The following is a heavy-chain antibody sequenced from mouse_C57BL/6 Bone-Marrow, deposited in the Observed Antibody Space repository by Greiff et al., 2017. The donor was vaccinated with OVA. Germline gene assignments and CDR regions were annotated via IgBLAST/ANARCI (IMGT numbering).Heavy chain of an antibody. J-gene: IGHJ2*01. V-gene: IGHV5-17*01. CDR3: ARNYGSSYLDYFDY. CDR1: GFTFSDYG. D-gene: IGHD1-1*01. Sequence: EVQRVESGGGLVKPGGSLKLSCAPSGFTFSDYGMHWVRQAPEKGLEWVAYISSGSSTIYYADTVKGRFTISRDNAKNTLFLQMTSLRSEDTAMYYCARNYGSSYLDYFDYWGQGTTLTVSS. CDR2: ISSGSSTI.